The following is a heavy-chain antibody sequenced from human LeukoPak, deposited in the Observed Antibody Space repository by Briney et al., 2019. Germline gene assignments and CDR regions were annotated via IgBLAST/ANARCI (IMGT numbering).Heavy chain of an antibody. Sequence: SVKVSCKASGGTFSSYAISWVRQAPGQGLEWMGGIIPILGTANYAQKFQGRVTITADESTSTAYMELSSLRSEDTAVYYCAREGSGDTAIHFWGQGTLVTVSS. V-gene: IGHV1-69*13. J-gene: IGHJ4*02. CDR2: IIPILGTA. CDR1: GGTFSSYA. D-gene: IGHD5-18*01. CDR3: AREGSGDTAIHF.